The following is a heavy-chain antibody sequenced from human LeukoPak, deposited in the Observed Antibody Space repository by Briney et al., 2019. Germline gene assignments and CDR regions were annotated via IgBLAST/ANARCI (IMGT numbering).Heavy chain of an antibody. CDR1: GFTFSSYG. V-gene: IGHV3-30*02. Sequence: GGSLRLSCAASGFTFSSYGMHWVREAPGKGLERVAFIRYDGSNKYYADSVKGRFTISRDNSKNTLYLQMNSLRAEDTAVYYCAKDIPSSGWYEGWGFDYWGQGTLVTVSS. CDR3: AKDIPSSGWYEGWGFDY. D-gene: IGHD6-19*01. J-gene: IGHJ4*02. CDR2: IRYDGSNK.